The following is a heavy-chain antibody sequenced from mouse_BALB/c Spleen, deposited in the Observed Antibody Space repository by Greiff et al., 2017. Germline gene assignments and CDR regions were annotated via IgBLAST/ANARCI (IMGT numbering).Heavy chain of an antibody. D-gene: IGHD1-1*01. CDR2: INSDGGST. J-gene: IGHJ1*01. CDR1: EYEFPSHD. Sequence: EVQLQQSGGGLVQPGESLKLSCESNEYEFPSHDMSWVRKTPEKRLELVAAINSDGGSTYYPDTMERRFIISRDNTKKTLYLQMSSLRSEDTALYYCAREDYYGRGYFDVWGAGTTVTVSS. V-gene: IGHV5-2*01. CDR3: AREDYYGRGYFDV.